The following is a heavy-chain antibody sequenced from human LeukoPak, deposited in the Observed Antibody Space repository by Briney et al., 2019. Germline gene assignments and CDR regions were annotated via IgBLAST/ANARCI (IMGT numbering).Heavy chain of an antibody. J-gene: IGHJ4*02. CDR2: ISSSGSTM. Sequence: GGSLRLSCAASGFIFSDYYMSWIRQAPGKGLEWVSYISSSGSTMYYTDSVKGRFTISRDNAKDSLYLQMNSPRAEDTAVYYCARDPGSGYEEHFDYWGQGTLVTVSS. D-gene: IGHD5-12*01. V-gene: IGHV3-11*01. CDR3: ARDPGSGYEEHFDY. CDR1: GFIFSDYY.